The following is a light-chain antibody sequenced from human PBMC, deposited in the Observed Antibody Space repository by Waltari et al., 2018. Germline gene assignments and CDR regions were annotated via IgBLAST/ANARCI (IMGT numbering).Light chain of an antibody. Sequence: QSVLTQPPSVSAAPGQKVTISCSGSSSNMGNNYVYWYQHVPGTAPKLLIYDNNKRPSGIPDRFSGSKSGTSATLGITGRQTGDEADYYCGTWDSSLSTVIFGGGTKLTVL. CDR1: SSNMGNNY. J-gene: IGLJ2*01. V-gene: IGLV1-51*01. CDR3: GTWDSSLSTVI. CDR2: DNN.